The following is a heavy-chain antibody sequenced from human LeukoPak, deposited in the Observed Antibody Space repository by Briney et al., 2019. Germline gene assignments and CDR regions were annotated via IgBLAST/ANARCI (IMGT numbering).Heavy chain of an antibody. J-gene: IGHJ4*02. Sequence: SETLSLTCTVSGGSISSSSYYWGWIRQPPGKGLEWIGRIYYSGSTYYNPSLKSRVTISVDTSKNQFSLKLSSVTAADTAVYYCARDRGGSSWTGYYFDYWGQGTLVTVSS. CDR2: IYYSGST. CDR3: ARDRGGSSWTGYYFDY. D-gene: IGHD6-13*01. V-gene: IGHV4-39*07. CDR1: GGSISSSSYY.